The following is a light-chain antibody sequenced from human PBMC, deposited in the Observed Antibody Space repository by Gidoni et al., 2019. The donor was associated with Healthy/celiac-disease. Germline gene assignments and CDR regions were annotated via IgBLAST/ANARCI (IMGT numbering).Light chain of an antibody. CDR2: SNN. CDR1: SSNIGSNT. V-gene: IGLV1-44*01. Sequence: QSLLTQPPPPSGTPGQRVTISCSGSSSNIGSNTVNWYQQHPGTAPKLLIYSNNQRPPGVAARFSGSKSGTSASLAISGLQSEDEADYYCAAWDDSLNGFYVFGTGTKVTVL. CDR3: AAWDDSLNGFYV. J-gene: IGLJ1*01.